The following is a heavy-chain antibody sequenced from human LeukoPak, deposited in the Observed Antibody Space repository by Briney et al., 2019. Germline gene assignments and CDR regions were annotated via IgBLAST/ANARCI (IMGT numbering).Heavy chain of an antibody. V-gene: IGHV3-21*01. CDR2: ISVTSTYI. Sequence: SGGSLRLSCVVSAFPFSGYSMNRVRQAPGKGLEWVSAISVTSTYIYYADSVRGRFTISRDNAKNSLYLQMNSLRADDTAVCFCTRGYYFDFWGQGTLVTVSS. CDR1: AFPFSGYS. CDR3: TRGYYFDF. D-gene: IGHD2-15*01. J-gene: IGHJ4*02.